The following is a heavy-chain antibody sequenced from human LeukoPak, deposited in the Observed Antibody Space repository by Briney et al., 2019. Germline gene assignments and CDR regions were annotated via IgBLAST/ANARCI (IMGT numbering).Heavy chain of an antibody. Sequence: PGGSLRLSCAASGFTFSSYSMNWVRQAPGKGLEWVSSISSSSSYIYYADSVKGRFTISRDNAKNSLYLQMNSLRAEDTAVYYCARYSHSSRQPDYYYYGMDVWGQGTTVTVSS. CDR3: ARYSHSSRQPDYYYYGMDV. CDR1: GFTFSSYS. J-gene: IGHJ6*02. V-gene: IGHV3-21*01. D-gene: IGHD3-22*01. CDR2: ISSSSSYI.